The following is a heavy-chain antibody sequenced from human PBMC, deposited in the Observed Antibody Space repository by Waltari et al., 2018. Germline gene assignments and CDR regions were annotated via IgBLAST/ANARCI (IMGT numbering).Heavy chain of an antibody. CDR1: GFTFGDYA. D-gene: IGHD6-13*01. Sequence: EVQLVESGGGLVQPGRSLRLSCTASGFTFGDYAMSWFRQAPGKGLEWVGFIRSKGEGGKTEYASLVKGRFTISRDESKSIAYLQMNSLKTEDTAVYYCTREGMAAADTNTGTGLWYWGQGTLVAVSS. CDR3: TREGMAAADTNTGTGLWY. CDR2: IRSKGEGGKT. J-gene: IGHJ4*02. V-gene: IGHV3-49*03.